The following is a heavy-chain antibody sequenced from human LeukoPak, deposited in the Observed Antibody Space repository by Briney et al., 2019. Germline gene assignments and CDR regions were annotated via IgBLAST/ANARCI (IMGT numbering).Heavy chain of an antibody. V-gene: IGHV3-23*01. D-gene: IGHD6-13*01. J-gene: IGHJ3*02. Sequence: GGSLRLSCAASGFTVSSYYMTWVRQAPGKGLEWVSAISDSAGTTYYADSVKGRFTISRDNSKNTLYLQMNSLRAEDTAVYYCARDWGMGRSSSWSFDIWGQGTMVTVSS. CDR1: GFTVSSYY. CDR2: ISDSAGTT. CDR3: ARDWGMGRSSSWSFDI.